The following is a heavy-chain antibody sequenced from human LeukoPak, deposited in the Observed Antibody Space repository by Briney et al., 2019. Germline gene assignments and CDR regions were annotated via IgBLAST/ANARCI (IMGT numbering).Heavy chain of an antibody. Sequence: GGSLRLSCAASGFSFSGYYMSWIRQAPGKGLELISYISSNGGSTIYYADSVKGRFTISRDTAENSLYLRMDSQRAEDTAVYYCTRFRGYCSCATCYPYYFDYWGQGTLVTVSS. V-gene: IGHV3-11*01. CDR3: TRFRGYCSCATCYPYYFDY. CDR1: GFSFSGYY. D-gene: IGHD2-15*01. J-gene: IGHJ4*02. CDR2: ISSNGGSTI.